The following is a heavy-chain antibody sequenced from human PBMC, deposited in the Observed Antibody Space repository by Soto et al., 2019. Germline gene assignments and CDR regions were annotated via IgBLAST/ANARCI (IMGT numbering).Heavy chain of an antibody. J-gene: IGHJ6*02. Sequence: PGGSLRLSCAASGFTVSDNYMNWVRQAPGKGLEWVSVIYSGGSTYYTDSVKGRFTISRDNSKNTLYLQMNSLRAEDTAVYYCAKDCRLRIYCSGGSCFTCGMDVWGQGTTVTVSS. CDR1: GFTVSDNY. D-gene: IGHD2-15*01. V-gene: IGHV3-53*05. CDR2: IYSGGST. CDR3: AKDCRLRIYCSGGSCFTCGMDV.